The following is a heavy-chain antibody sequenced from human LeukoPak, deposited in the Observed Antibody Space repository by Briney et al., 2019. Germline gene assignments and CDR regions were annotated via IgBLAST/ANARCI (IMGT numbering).Heavy chain of an antibody. CDR2: IKPKTDGETT. D-gene: IGHD2-21*01. J-gene: IGHJ4*02. CDR3: ITPLPYSAQ. CDR1: AFTFSSYG. Sequence: GGSLRLSCAASAFTFSSYGMNWVRQAPGKGLEWVGRIKPKTDGETTEYAAPVKDRFSISRDDSKSMMYLQMNSLKTEDTAVYYCITPLPYSAQGGQGTLVTVSS. V-gene: IGHV3-15*07.